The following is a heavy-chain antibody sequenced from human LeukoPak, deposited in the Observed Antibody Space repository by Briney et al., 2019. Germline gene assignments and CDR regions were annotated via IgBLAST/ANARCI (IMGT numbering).Heavy chain of an antibody. CDR3: ARSGVELPNSEQQLVPSAYYYYYMDV. CDR2: MNPNSGNT. J-gene: IGHJ6*03. D-gene: IGHD6-13*01. CDR1: GYTFTSYD. V-gene: IGHV1-8*01. Sequence: ASVKVSCKASGYTFTSYDINWVRQATGQGLEWMGWMNPNSGNTGYAQKFQGRVTMTRNTSISTAYMELSSLRSEDTAVYYCARSGVELPNSEQQLVPSAYYYYYMDVWGKGTTVTVSS.